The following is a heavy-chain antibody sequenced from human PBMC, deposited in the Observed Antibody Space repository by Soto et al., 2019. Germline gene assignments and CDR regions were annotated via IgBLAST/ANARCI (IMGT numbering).Heavy chain of an antibody. D-gene: IGHD3-10*01. Sequence: GGSLRLSCAASGFTFSSYGLHWVRQAPGKGLEWVAVIWYDGSNKYYADSVKGRFTISRDNSKNTLYLQMNSLRAEDTAVYYCAKDPPYGSGKDWFDPWGQGTLVTVSS. CDR1: GFTFSSYG. CDR3: AKDPPYGSGKDWFDP. J-gene: IGHJ5*02. CDR2: IWYDGSNK. V-gene: IGHV3-33*06.